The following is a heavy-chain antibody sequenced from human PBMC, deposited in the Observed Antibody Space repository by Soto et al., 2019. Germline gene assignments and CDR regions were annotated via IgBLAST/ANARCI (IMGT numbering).Heavy chain of an antibody. J-gene: IGHJ6*02. CDR1: GFTFSSYW. CDR3: AREPIYIAVAGTYYYYGMDV. V-gene: IGHV3-74*01. Sequence: PGGSLRLSCAASGFTFSSYWMHWVRQAPGKGLVWVSRINSDGSSTSYADSVKGRFTISRDNAKNTLYLQMNGLRAEDTAVYYCAREPIYIAVAGTYYYYGMDVWGQGTTVTVSS. D-gene: IGHD6-19*01. CDR2: INSDGSST.